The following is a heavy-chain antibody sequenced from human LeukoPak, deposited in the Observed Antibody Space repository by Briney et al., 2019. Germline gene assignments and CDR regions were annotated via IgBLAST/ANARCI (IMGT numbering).Heavy chain of an antibody. Sequence: PGGSLRLSCAASGFTFSSYGMHWVRQAPGKGLEWVAFIRYDGSNKDYADSVKGRFTISRDNSKNTLNLQMNSLRAEDTAVYYCAKELQLWSLDYWGQGTLVTVSS. CDR3: AKELQLWSLDY. CDR2: IRYDGSNK. CDR1: GFTFSSYG. J-gene: IGHJ4*02. D-gene: IGHD5-18*01. V-gene: IGHV3-30*02.